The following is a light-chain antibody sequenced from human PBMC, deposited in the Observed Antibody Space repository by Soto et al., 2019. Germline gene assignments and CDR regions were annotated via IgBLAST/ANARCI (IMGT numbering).Light chain of an antibody. V-gene: IGKV3-20*01. J-gene: IGKJ2*01. CDR1: QSVSSSH. CDR3: QQYGSPPQT. Sequence: EIVLMQSPGILSVSPGERATLSCRASQSVSSSHLAWYQQKPGQAPRLLIYGASSRATGIPDRISGSGSGTDFTLTISRLEPEDFAAYYCQQYGSPPQTFGQGTKLEIK. CDR2: GAS.